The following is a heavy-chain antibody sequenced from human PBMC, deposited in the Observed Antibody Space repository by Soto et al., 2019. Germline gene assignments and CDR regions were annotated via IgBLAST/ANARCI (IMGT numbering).Heavy chain of an antibody. CDR2: IIPIFGTA. CDR3: ATTPPNPSGRSHDY. CDR1: GGTFSSYA. Sequence: QVQLVQSGAEVKKPGSSVKVSCKASGGTFSSYAISWVRQAPGQGLEWMGGIIPIFGTANYAQKFQGRVTITADESTSTAYMELSSRRSEDTAVYCCATTPPNPSGRSHDYWGQGTLVTVSS. D-gene: IGHD1-26*01. V-gene: IGHV1-69*01. J-gene: IGHJ4*02.